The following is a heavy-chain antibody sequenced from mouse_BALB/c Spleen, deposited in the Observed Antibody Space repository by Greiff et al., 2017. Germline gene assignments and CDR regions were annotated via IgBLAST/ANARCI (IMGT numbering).Heavy chain of an antibody. D-gene: IGHD2-1*01. J-gene: IGHJ4*01. Sequence: VQLVESGPGLVQPSQSLSITCTVSGFSLTSYGVHWVRQSPGKGLEWLGVIWSGGSTDYNAAFISRLSISKDNSKSQVFFKMNSLQANDTAIYYCARKGGYGNLYAMDYWGQGTSVTVSS. CDR2: IWSGGST. CDR1: GFSLTSYG. V-gene: IGHV2-2*02. CDR3: ARKGGYGNLYAMDY.